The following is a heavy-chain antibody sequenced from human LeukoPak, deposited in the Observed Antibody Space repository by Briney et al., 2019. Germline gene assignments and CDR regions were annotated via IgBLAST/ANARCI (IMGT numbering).Heavy chain of an antibody. Sequence: PGGSLRLSCAASGFTFSSYSMNWVRQAPGKGLKWVSSISSSSSYIYYADSVKGRFTISRDNAKNSLYLQMNSLRAEDTAVYYCASLYGSYYDFWSGDYWGQGTLVTVSS. J-gene: IGHJ4*02. CDR1: GFTFSSYS. CDR3: ASLYGSYYDFWSGDY. CDR2: ISSSSSYI. D-gene: IGHD3-3*01. V-gene: IGHV3-21*01.